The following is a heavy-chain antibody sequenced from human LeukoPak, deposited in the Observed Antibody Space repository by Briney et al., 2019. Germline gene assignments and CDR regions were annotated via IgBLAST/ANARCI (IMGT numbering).Heavy chain of an antibody. CDR3: ARGVGYCSSTSCYRGYYYGMDV. J-gene: IGHJ6*02. CDR1: GGTFSSYA. CDR2: IIPILGIA. Sequence: SVKVSCKASGGTFSSYAISWARQAPGQGLEWMGRIIPILGIANYAQKFQGRVTITADKSTSTAYMELSSLRSEDTAVYYCARGVGYCSSTSCYRGYYYGMDVWGQGTTVTVSS. V-gene: IGHV1-69*04. D-gene: IGHD2-2*01.